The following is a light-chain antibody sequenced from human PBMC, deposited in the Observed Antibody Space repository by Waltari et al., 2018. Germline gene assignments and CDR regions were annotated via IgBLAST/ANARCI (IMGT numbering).Light chain of an antibody. CDR1: SSDIGGYDY. CDR3: SSYTSSSTPVV. J-gene: IGLJ2*01. V-gene: IGLV2-14*03. Sequence: QSALTQPASVSGSPGQSITISCTGTSSDIGGYDYVPWYQQHPGKAPKVMIYDVSNRPSGVSNRYSGSKSGNTASLTISGLQAEDEADYYCSSYTSSSTPVVFGGGTKLTVL. CDR2: DVS.